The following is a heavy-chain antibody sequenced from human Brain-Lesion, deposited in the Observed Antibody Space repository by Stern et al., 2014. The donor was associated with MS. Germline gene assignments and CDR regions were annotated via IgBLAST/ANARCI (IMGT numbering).Heavy chain of an antibody. CDR2: INPNTGAA. CDR1: GDIFTGYD. J-gene: IGHJ6*02. CDR3: ARDQRGITIFGVVTDYYYLGMDV. Sequence: VQLGQSGAEVKKPGASVKVSCKTSGDIFTGYDINWVRQAPGQGLEWMAWINPNTGAAQYAQKFQGRVSMSRDTSISTAYVELSSLTSDDTAVYYCARDQRGITIFGVVTDYYYLGMDVWGQGTTVTVSS. V-gene: IGHV1-2*02. D-gene: IGHD3-3*01.